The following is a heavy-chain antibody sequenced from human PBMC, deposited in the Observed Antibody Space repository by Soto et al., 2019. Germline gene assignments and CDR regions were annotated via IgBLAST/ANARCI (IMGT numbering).Heavy chain of an antibody. D-gene: IGHD2-21*02. CDR3: AKDRSGVTAAYYYYGMDV. Sequence: GGSLRLSCAASGFTFSSYGMHWVRQAPGKGLEWVAVISYDGSNKYYADSVKGRFTISRDNSKNTLYLQMNSLRAEDTAVYYCAKDRSGVTAAYYYYGMDVWGQGTTVTVSS. CDR2: ISYDGSNK. J-gene: IGHJ6*02. CDR1: GFTFSSYG. V-gene: IGHV3-30*18.